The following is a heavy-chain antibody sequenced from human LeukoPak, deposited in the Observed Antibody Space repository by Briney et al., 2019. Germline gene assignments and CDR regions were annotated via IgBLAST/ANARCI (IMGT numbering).Heavy chain of an antibody. V-gene: IGHV3-53*01. D-gene: IGHD3-10*01. CDR1: GFTVSSNY. Sequence: GGSLRLSCAASGFTVSSNYMSWVRQAPGKGLEWVSVIYSGGSTYYADSVKGRFTISRDNSKNTLYLQMNSLRAEDTAVYYCARGLYDYGSGSYYSDYWGQGTLVTVSS. CDR3: ARGLYDYGSGSYYSDY. J-gene: IGHJ4*02. CDR2: IYSGGST.